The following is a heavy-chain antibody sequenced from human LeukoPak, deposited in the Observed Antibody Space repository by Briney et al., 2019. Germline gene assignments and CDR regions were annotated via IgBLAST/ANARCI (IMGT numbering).Heavy chain of an antibody. CDR2: IKSDGST. Sequence: PGGSLRLSCAASGFTFSSYWMHWVRQAPGKGQVWVSRIKSDGSTRYADSVKGRFTISRDNAKNTVSLQMTSLRAEDTGVYYCARAPSEIGGYYPEYFRHWGQGTLVIGSS. D-gene: IGHD3-22*01. CDR1: GFTFSSYW. V-gene: IGHV3-74*01. J-gene: IGHJ1*01. CDR3: ARAPSEIGGYYPEYFRH.